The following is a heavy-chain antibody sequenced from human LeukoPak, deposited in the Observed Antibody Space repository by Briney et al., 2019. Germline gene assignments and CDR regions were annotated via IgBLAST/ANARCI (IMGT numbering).Heavy chain of an antibody. J-gene: IGHJ4*02. CDR2: INHSGST. Sequence: SQTLSLTCALSGGSFRGYYSSWIRHPPPQGLEWIREINHSGSTNYYPSLKSRVTISVDTSKNQFSLKLSSVTAADTAVYYCARLLNRRRPFDYWGQGTLVTVSS. V-gene: IGHV4-34*01. CDR1: GGSFRGYY. D-gene: IGHD2-8*01. CDR3: ARLLNRRRPFDY.